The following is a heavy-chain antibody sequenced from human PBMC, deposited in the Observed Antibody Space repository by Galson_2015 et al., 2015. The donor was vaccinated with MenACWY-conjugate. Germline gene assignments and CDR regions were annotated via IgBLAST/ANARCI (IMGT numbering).Heavy chain of an antibody. V-gene: IGHV3-21*01. CDR2: ISSSSSYI. Sequence: SLRLSCAASGFPFSDYSMNWVRPAPGKGLEWVSFISSSSSYIYYADSVKGRFTVSRDNAKNSLYLQMTSLRAEDTAVYYCAGDPGTIIKYHFDHWGQGTLVTVSS. J-gene: IGHJ4*02. CDR3: AGDPGTIIKYHFDH. D-gene: IGHD2-2*01. CDR1: GFPFSDYS.